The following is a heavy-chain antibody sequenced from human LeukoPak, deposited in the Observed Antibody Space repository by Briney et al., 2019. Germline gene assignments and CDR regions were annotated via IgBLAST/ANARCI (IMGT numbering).Heavy chain of an antibody. V-gene: IGHV1-2*02. CDR3: ARDWPPGDYYYYGMDV. J-gene: IGHJ6*02. CDR1: GYTFTGYY. Sequence: ASVKVSCKASGYTFTGYYMHWVRQAPGQGLEWMGWINPNSGGTNYAQKFQGRVTMTRDTSISTAYMELSRLRSDDTAVYCCARDWPPGDYYYYGMDVWGQGTTVTVSS. D-gene: IGHD1-26*01. CDR2: INPNSGGT.